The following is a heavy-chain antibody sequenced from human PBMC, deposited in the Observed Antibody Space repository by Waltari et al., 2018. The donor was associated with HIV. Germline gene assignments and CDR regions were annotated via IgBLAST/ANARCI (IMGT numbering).Heavy chain of an antibody. D-gene: IGHD1-26*01. CDR2: IRSSSTI. V-gene: IGHV3-48*02. J-gene: IGHJ4*02. Sequence: EVQLVESGGGLVQPGGSLRLSCAASGFTFSSYSMNWVRQAPGKGLEWVSYIRSSSTIYYADSGKGRFTISRDNAKNSLYLQMNSLRDEDTAVYYCARGKATEAGLDYWGQGTLVTVSS. CDR3: ARGKATEAGLDY. CDR1: GFTFSSYS.